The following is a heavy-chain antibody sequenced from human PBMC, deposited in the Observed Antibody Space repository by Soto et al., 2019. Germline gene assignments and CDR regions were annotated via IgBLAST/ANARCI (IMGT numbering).Heavy chain of an antibody. CDR2: MNPNSGNT. CDR3: ARVYDYGDHPDYYYGMDV. V-gene: IGHV1-8*01. Sequence: ASVKVSCKASGYTFISYDINWVRQATGQGLEWMGWMNPNSGNTGYAQKFQGRVTMTRNTSISTAYMELSSLRSEDTAVYYCARVYDYGDHPDYYYGMDVWGQGTTVTVSS. D-gene: IGHD4-17*01. CDR1: GYTFISYD. J-gene: IGHJ6*02.